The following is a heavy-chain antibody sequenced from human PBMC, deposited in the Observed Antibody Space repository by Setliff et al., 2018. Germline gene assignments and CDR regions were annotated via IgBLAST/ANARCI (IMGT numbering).Heavy chain of an antibody. CDR1: GGTFSSYA. D-gene: IGHD5-18*01. Sequence: ASVKVSCKASGGTFSSYAISWVRQAPGQGLEWMGWISAYNGNTNYAQKLQGRVTMTTDTSTSTAYMELRSLRSDDTAVYYCARDSQPQPPARGYSWAAYYWGQGTLVTVSS. V-gene: IGHV1-18*01. CDR2: ISAYNGNT. CDR3: ARDSQPQPPARGYSWAAYY. J-gene: IGHJ4*02.